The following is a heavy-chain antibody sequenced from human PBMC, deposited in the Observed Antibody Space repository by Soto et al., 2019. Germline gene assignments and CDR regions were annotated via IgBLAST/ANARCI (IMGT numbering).Heavy chain of an antibody. V-gene: IGHV4-39*01. CDR3: ARGTSPILTGYYVSWFDP. CDR1: GGSISSSSYY. CDR2: IYYSGST. D-gene: IGHD3-9*01. Sequence: QLQLQESGPGLVKPSETLSLTCTVSGGSISSSSYYWGWIRQPPGKGLEWIGSIYYSGSTYYNPSLKSRVTMSVDTSKNQFSLKLSSVTAADTAVYYCARGTSPILTGYYVSWFDPWGQGTLVTVSS. J-gene: IGHJ5*02.